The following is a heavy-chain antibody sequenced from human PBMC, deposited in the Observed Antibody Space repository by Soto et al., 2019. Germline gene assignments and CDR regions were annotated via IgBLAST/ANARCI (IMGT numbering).Heavy chain of an antibody. J-gene: IGHJ6*02. CDR2: IYYSGST. V-gene: IGHV4-59*01. D-gene: IGHD2-2*01. Sequence: SETRSLTCNVSGGSISSYYWSWMRAPPGKGLEWIGYIYYSGSTNYNPSLKSRVTISVDTSKNQFSLKLSSVTAADTAVYYCARVSRSYFYGMDVWGQGTTVTVSS. CDR1: GGSISSYY. CDR3: ARVSRSYFYGMDV.